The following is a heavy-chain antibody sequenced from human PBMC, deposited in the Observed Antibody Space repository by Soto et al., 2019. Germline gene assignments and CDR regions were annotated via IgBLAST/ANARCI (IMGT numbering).Heavy chain of an antibody. J-gene: IGHJ6*02. CDR3: AKSRDAYNFYFYYGMDV. CDR2: ILYDGSNK. Sequence: QVQLVESGGGVVQPGTSLRLSCAASGFTFSNYGMHWVRQTPGKGLEWVALILYDGSNKYYAYSVKGRFTISRDNSKNTLYLQVSSLRAEDTAVYYCAKSRDAYNFYFYYGMDVWGQGTSVTVSS. D-gene: IGHD1-1*01. CDR1: GFTFSNYG. V-gene: IGHV3-30*18.